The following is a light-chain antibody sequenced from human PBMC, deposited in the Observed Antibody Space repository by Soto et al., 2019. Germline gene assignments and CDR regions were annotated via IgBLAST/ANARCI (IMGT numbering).Light chain of an antibody. CDR3: CSYAGTYTYV. CDR1: SSEVGGFNY. J-gene: IGLJ1*01. Sequence: QSALTQPRSVSGSPGQSVTISCTGTSSEVGGFNYVSWYQQHPGKDPKLMIYDVSERPSGVPDRFSGSKSGNTASLTISGLQADDEADYYCCSYAGTYTYVFGTGTKVTVL. CDR2: DVS. V-gene: IGLV2-11*01.